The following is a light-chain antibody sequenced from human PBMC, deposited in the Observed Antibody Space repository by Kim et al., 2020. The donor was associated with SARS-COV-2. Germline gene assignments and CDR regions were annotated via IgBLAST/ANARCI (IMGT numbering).Light chain of an antibody. Sequence: VSAGQTACSTCSEDKCGDKYACWDQQKPGPTPLLFIYQDSKRPTGIPEPGSGSSSGDTATLTMSGTQAMDEADYDAQAWDSSTVVFGGGTQLTVL. V-gene: IGLV3-1*01. CDR1: KCGDKY. CDR3: QAWDSSTVV. J-gene: IGLJ2*01. CDR2: QDS.